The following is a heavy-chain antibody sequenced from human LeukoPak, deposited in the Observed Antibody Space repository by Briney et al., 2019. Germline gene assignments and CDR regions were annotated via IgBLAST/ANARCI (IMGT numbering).Heavy chain of an antibody. J-gene: IGHJ4*02. CDR1: GYTFTGFN. V-gene: IGHV1-3*01. D-gene: IGHD4-17*01. Sequence: ASVKVSCKASGYTFTGFNIHWVRQAPGQRLEWMGWINAGNGNTKYSHEFQGRVTITRDTSASTAHMELSSLRSEDRGVYYCARGPNYGDYVPSAFWGQGTLVTVSS. CDR2: INAGNGNT. CDR3: ARGPNYGDYVPSAF.